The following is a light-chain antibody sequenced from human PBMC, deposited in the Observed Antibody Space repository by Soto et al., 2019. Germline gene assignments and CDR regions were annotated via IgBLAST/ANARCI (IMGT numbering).Light chain of an antibody. CDR2: DAS. CDR1: QSVSSY. V-gene: IGKV3-11*01. CDR3: QQRSNWPPTWT. J-gene: IGKJ1*01. Sequence: EIVLTQYPATLSLSPGERATLSCMASQSVSSYLAWYQRKPGQAPRLLIYDASNRATGIPARFSGSGSGTDFTLTISSLEPEDFAVYYCQQRSNWPPTWTLGQGTKVDIK.